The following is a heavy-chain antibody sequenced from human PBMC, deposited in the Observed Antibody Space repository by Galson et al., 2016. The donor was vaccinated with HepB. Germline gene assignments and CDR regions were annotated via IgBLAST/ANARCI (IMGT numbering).Heavy chain of an antibody. CDR1: GYTFTSYY. V-gene: IGHV1-46*01. CDR3: ARDRGEGPPCFDY. D-gene: IGHD6-25*01. Sequence: SVKVSCKASGYTFTSYYMHWVRQAPGQGLEWMGIIDPSGGNTNYAPEFKGRITMTRDTSTSTVYMDLSSLRSEDTAVYYCARDRGEGPPCFDYWGRGTLVTVSS. CDR2: IDPSGGNT. J-gene: IGHJ4*02.